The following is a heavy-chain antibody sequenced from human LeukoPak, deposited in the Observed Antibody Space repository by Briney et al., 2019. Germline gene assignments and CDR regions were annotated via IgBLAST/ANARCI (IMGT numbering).Heavy chain of an antibody. J-gene: IGHJ6*02. V-gene: IGHV3-74*01. CDR2: INRDGRST. CDR3: ANALPDYYGMDV. Sequence: GGSLRLSRVASGVTFSRYLMHWVRQAPGKGLVWVSRINRDGRSTSYADSVKGRFTISRDNAKNTMYLQMNSLRVEDTAVYYCANALPDYYGMDVWGQGTTVTVSS. CDR1: GVTFSRYL.